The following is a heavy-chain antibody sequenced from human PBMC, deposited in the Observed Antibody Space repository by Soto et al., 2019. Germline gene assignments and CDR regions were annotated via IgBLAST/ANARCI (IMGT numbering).Heavy chain of an antibody. V-gene: IGHV3-15*01. CDR1: RLTFSNVW. D-gene: IGHD5-18*01. CDR3: AITAMINRDSSTSFDY. Sequence: EVQLVESGGGSVKPGGSLRLSCAASRLTFSNVWMTWVRQAPGKGLEWVGRIKSKSDGETADVAAPVKARFTISRDDSKNTVFLEINSLKSEDTALYYCAITAMINRDSSTSFDYWGRGTQVTVSS. CDR2: IKSKSDGETA. J-gene: IGHJ4*02.